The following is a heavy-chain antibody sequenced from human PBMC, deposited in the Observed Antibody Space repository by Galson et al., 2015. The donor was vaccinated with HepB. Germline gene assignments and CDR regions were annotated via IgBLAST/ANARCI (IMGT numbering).Heavy chain of an antibody. CDR2: IDWDDDK. CDR3: ARNFGSGSFTGAFDI. D-gene: IGHD3-10*01. V-gene: IGHV2-70*11. CDR1: GFSLPTSGMC. J-gene: IGHJ3*02. Sequence: PALVKPTQTLTLTCTVSGFSLPTSGMCVNWIRQAPGKALEWLARIDWDDDKYYRTSLKTRLTISKDTSNNQVVLTMTDVDPVDTATYYCARNFGSGSFTGAFDIWGPGTMVTVSS.